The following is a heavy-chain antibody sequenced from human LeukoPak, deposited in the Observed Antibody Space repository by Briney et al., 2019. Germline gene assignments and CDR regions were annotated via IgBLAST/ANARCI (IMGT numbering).Heavy chain of an antibody. V-gene: IGHV1-2*06. CDR1: GYTFTGYY. J-gene: IGHJ4*02. CDR2: INPNSGGT. D-gene: IGHD3-22*01. CDR3: ASAVYDSSGYYYDY. Sequence: ASVKVSCEASGYTFTGYYMHWVRQAPGQGLEWMGRINPNSGGTNYAQKFQGRVTMTRDTSISTAYMELSRLRSDDTAVYYCASAVYDSSGYYYDYWGQRTLVTVSS.